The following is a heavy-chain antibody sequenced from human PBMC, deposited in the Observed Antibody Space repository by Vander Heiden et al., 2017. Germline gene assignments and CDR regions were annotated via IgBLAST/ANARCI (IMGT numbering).Heavy chain of an antibody. CDR3: ARGTLVVVPAASWYYYYGMDV. CDR2: IIPIFGTA. Sequence: QVQLVQSGAEVKKPGSSVKVSCTASGGTFSSYAISWVRQAPGQGLEWMGGIIPIFGTANYAQKFQGRVTITADESTSTAYMELSSLRSEDTAVYYCARGTLVVVPAASWYYYYGMDVWGQGTTVTVSS. CDR1: GGTFSSYA. D-gene: IGHD2-2*01. J-gene: IGHJ6*02. V-gene: IGHV1-69*01.